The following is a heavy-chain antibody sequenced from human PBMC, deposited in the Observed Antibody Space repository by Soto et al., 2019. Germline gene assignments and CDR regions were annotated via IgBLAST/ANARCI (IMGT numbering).Heavy chain of an antibody. D-gene: IGHD1-26*01. Sequence: GSPSLYCGVSACTFSSHIMNLVRQAPGKGLEWVSSISSSSSYIYYADSVKGRFTISRDNAKNSLYLQMNSLRAEDTAVYYCAREIRIVDCDYWGQGTLVTVSS. J-gene: IGHJ4*02. CDR3: AREIRIVDCDY. CDR1: ACTFSSHI. CDR2: ISSSSSYI. V-gene: IGHV3-21*01.